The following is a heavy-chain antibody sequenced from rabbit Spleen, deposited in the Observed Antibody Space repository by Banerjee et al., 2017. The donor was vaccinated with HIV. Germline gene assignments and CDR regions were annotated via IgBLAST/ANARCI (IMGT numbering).Heavy chain of an antibody. Sequence: QEQLVESGGGLVKPEGSLTLTCTASGFSFSNDYWMCWVRQAPGKGLEWIACIWTGSSGSTYYASWAKGRFTISKTSSSTVTLQMTSLTGADTATYFCARQGYGGWTFNLWGQGTLVTVS. CDR3: ARQGYGGWTFNL. V-gene: IGHV1S45*01. J-gene: IGHJ4*01. D-gene: IGHD4-2*01. CDR1: GFSFSNDYW. CDR2: IWTGSSGST.